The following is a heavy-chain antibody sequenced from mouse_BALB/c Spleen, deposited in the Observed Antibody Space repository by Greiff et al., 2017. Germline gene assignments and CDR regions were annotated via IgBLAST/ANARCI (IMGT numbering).Heavy chain of an antibody. CDR3: ARSYDGYYLDY. D-gene: IGHD2-3*01. J-gene: IGHJ2*01. CDR1: GYAFSSSW. Sequence: LQESGPELVKPGASVKISCKASGYAFSSSWMNWVKQRPGQGLEWIGRIYPGDGDTNYNGKFKGKATLTADKSSSTAYMQLSSLTSVDSAVYFCARSYDGYYLDYWGQGTTRTVSS. CDR2: IYPGDGDT. V-gene: IGHV1-82*01.